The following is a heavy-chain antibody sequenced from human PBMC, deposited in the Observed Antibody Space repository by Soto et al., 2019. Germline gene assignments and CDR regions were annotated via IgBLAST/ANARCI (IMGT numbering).Heavy chain of an antibody. Sequence: GASVKVSCKASGNTVPNYAIHWVRQAPGQRLEWMGIINPSGGHAGYAQQFQGRVTMTRDTSTSTVYMELSSLRSEDTAVYYCARGYYESSGYHSYYSGLDVWGQGTTLTAP. J-gene: IGHJ6*02. V-gene: IGHV1-46*03. D-gene: IGHD3-22*01. CDR1: GNTVPNYA. CDR2: INPSGGHA. CDR3: ARGYYESSGYHSYYSGLDV.